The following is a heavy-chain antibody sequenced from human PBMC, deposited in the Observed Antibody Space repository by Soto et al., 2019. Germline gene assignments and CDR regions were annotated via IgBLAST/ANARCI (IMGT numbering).Heavy chain of an antibody. CDR2: ISGSGGST. V-gene: IGHV3-23*01. CDR1: GFTFSSYA. J-gene: IGHJ6*02. CDR3: AKDSRTGYSRGWYSAYYYGMDG. D-gene: IGHD6-19*01. Sequence: PGGSLRLSCAASGFTFSSYAMSWVRQAPGKGLEWVSAISGSGGSTYYADSVKGRFTISRDNSKNTLYLQMNSLRAEDTAVYYCAKDSRTGYSRGWYSAYYYGMDGWGQGTTVTASS.